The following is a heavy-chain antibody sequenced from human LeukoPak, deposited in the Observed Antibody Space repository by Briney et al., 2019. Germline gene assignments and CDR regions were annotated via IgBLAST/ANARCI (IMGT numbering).Heavy chain of an antibody. CDR1: GGSISSYY. CDR2: IYTSGST. CDR3: ARGVLVTVYAAFDY. Sequence: PSETLSLTCTVSGGSISSYYWSWIRQPAGKGLEWIGRIYTSGSTNYNPSLKSRVTMSVDTSKNQFPLKLSSVTAADTAVYYCARGVLVTVYAAFDYWGQGTLVTVSS. D-gene: IGHD2-8*01. J-gene: IGHJ4*02. V-gene: IGHV4-4*07.